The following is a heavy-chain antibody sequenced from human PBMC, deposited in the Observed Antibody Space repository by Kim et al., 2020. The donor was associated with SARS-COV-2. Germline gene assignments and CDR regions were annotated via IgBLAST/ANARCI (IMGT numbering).Heavy chain of an antibody. J-gene: IGHJ6*02. CDR3: PKVGYGSGSYLLYGMDV. V-gene: IGHV4-4*02. D-gene: IGHD3-10*01. CDR2: IYHSGST. CDR1: GGSISSSNW. Sequence: SETLSLTCAVSGGSISSSNWWSWVRQPPGKGLEWIGEIYHSGSTNYKPSLKSRVTISVDKSKNQFSLKLSSVTAADRAVYYCPKVGYGSGSYLLYGMDVWGQGTTGTVSS.